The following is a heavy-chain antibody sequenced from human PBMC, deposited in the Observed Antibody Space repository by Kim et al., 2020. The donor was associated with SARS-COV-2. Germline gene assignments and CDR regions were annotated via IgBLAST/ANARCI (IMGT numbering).Heavy chain of an antibody. J-gene: IGHJ4*02. V-gene: IGHV7-4-1*02. CDR3: ARGSLCSSTSCYDH. D-gene: IGHD2-2*01. CDR1: GYTFTSYA. CDR2: INTNTGNP. Sequence: ASVTVSCKASGYTFTSYAMNWVRQAPGQGLEWMGWINTNTGNPTYAQGFTGRFVFSLDTSVSTAYLQISSLKAEDTAVYYCARGSLCSSTSCYDHWGQGTLVTVSS.